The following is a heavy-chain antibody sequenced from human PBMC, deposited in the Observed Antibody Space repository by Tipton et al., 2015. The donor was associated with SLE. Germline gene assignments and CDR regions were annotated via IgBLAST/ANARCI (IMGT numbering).Heavy chain of an antibody. Sequence: SLRLSCAASGFTFSNYAMHWVRQAPGKGLEWLSYIGSSGSPIYYADSVKGRFTVSRDTTKNSLYLQMKSLRAEDTAIYYCAREVVVTPDAFDIWGQGTMVTVSS. D-gene: IGHD3-22*01. J-gene: IGHJ3*02. CDR1: GFTFSNYA. CDR2: IGSSGSPI. V-gene: IGHV3-48*03. CDR3: AREVVVTPDAFDI.